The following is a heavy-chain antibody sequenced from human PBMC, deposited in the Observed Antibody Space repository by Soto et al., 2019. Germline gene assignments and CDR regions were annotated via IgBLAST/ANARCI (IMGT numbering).Heavy chain of an antibody. J-gene: IGHJ4*02. CDR2: IYWDDDK. V-gene: IGHV2-5*02. Sequence: SGPTLVNPTQTLTLTCTFSGFSLSTSGVGVGWIRQPPGKALEWLALIYWDDDKRYSPSLKSRLTITKDTSKNQVVLTMTNMDPVDTATYYCAHLLDYYDSSGPTPHFDYWGQGTLVTVYS. CDR3: AHLLDYYDSSGPTPHFDY. D-gene: IGHD3-22*01. CDR1: GFSLSTSGVG.